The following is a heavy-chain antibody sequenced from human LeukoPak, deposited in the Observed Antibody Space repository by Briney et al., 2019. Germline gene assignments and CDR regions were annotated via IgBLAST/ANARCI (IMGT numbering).Heavy chain of an antibody. Sequence: PSETLSLTCTVSGGSISSSSYYWGWIRQPPGKGLEWIGSIYYSGSTYYNPSLKSRVTISVETSKNQFSLKLSSVTAADTAVYYCAREGSSGYQLYFDYWGQGTLVTVSS. CDR3: AREGSSGYQLYFDY. D-gene: IGHD3-22*01. CDR1: GGSISSSSYY. CDR2: IYYSGST. V-gene: IGHV4-39*07. J-gene: IGHJ4*02.